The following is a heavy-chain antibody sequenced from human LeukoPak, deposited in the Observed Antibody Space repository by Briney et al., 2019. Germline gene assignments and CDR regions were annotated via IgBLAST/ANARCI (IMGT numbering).Heavy chain of an antibody. V-gene: IGHV3-33*01. J-gene: IGHJ3*02. D-gene: IGHD3-10*01. CDR1: RFTFSSYA. CDR2: IWYDGSNK. CDR3: ARSGSGSYAFDI. Sequence: GRSLRLSCAASRFTFSSYAMHWVRQAPGKGLEWVAVIWYDGSNKYYADSVKGRFTISRDNSKNTLYLQMNSLRAEDTAVYYCARSGSGSYAFDIWGQGTMVTISS.